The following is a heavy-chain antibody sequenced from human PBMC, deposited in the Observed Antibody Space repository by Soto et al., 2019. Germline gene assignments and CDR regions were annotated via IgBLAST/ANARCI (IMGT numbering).Heavy chain of an antibody. CDR1: GGSISSGGYY. CDR3: ASTQGYSGEIDY. CDR2: IYYSGST. J-gene: IGHJ4*02. D-gene: IGHD5-12*01. V-gene: IGHV4-31*03. Sequence: QVQLQESGPGLVKPSQTLSLTCTVSGGSISSGGYYWSWIRQHPGKGLEWIGYIYYSGSTYYNPSLKSRVTISVDTSKNQFSLKLSSVTAADTAAYYCASTQGYSGEIDYWGQGTLVTVSS.